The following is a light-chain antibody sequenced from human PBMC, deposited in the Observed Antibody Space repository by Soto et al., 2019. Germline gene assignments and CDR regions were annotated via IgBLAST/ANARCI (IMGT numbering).Light chain of an antibody. CDR2: ANN. CDR1: SSSIGAGYD. Sequence: QSVLTQPPSVSGAPGQRVTISCSGSSSSIGAGYDVHWYQQLPGTAPKLLISANNIRPSGVPDRFAGSKSGTSASLAITGLHAEDEAGYYCQAYDSSLSGSGVLGGGTQLTV. J-gene: IGLJ3*02. V-gene: IGLV1-40*01. CDR3: QAYDSSLSGSGV.